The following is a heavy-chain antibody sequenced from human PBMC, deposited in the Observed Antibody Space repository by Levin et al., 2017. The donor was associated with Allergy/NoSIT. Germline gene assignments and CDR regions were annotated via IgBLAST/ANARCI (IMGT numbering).Heavy chain of an antibody. J-gene: IGHJ4*02. D-gene: IGHD6-19*01. CDR2: MKQDGSKI. CDR3: SRDGGSGWYSDY. CDR1: GFSFSDSW. V-gene: IGHV3-7*01. Sequence: GGSLRLSCVASGFSFSDSWMSWVRQAPGKGLEWVATMKQDGSKIYYVESVKGRFTISRDNAKNSLYLQMNTMRVEDTAVYYCSRDGGSGWYSDYWGQGALVVVSS.